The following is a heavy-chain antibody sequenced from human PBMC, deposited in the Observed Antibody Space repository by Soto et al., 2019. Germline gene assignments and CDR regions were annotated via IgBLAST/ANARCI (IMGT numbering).Heavy chain of an antibody. CDR3: ARAVGFWSGYYFDY. Sequence: PSETLSLTCTVSVGSISSYYWSWIRQPPGKGLEWIGYIYYSGSTNYNPSLKSRVTISVDTSTNQFYLKLSSVTAADTAVYYCARAVGFWSGYYFDYWGQGTLVTAPQ. J-gene: IGHJ4*02. D-gene: IGHD3-3*01. V-gene: IGHV4-59*01. CDR2: IYYSGST. CDR1: VGSISSYY.